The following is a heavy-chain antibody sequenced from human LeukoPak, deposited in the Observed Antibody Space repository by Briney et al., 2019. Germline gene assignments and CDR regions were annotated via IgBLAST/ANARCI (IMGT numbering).Heavy chain of an antibody. D-gene: IGHD3-22*01. V-gene: IGHV1-69*13. CDR3: ARGSYYYHTSTYGSFDY. J-gene: IGHJ4*02. Sequence: SVKVSCKASGGTFSGYAINWARQAPGQGLQWMGGIIPIFATANFPQKFQGRVTITADESTSTAYMELSSLRTEDTAVYYCARGSYYYHTSTYGSFDYWGQGTLVTVSS. CDR1: GGTFSGYA. CDR2: IIPIFATA.